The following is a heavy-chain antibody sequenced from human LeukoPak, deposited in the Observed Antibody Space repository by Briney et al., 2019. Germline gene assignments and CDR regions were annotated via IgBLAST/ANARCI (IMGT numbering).Heavy chain of an antibody. V-gene: IGHV1-46*01. D-gene: IGHD6-13*01. J-gene: IGHJ4*01. CDR2: INPSGGST. CDR3: SSEAAAGRRFDN. Sequence: ASVKVSCKASGYTFTSYYMHWVRQAPGQGLEWMGIINPSGGSTSYAQKFQGRVTMTRDTSTSTVYMELSSLRSEDEAVYYCSSEAAAGRRFDNWGQGTMVTVSS. CDR1: GYTFTSYY.